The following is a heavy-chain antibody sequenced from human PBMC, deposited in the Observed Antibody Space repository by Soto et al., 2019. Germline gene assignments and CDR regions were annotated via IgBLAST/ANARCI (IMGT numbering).Heavy chain of an antibody. J-gene: IGHJ6*02. D-gene: IGHD6-13*01. CDR2: SYYSGST. CDR1: GGSISSGGYY. CDR3: ARGVGEQLVPVGYYYYYGMDV. V-gene: IGHV4-31*03. Sequence: SETLSLTCTVSGGSISSGGYYWSWIRQHPGKGLEWIGYSYYSGSTYYNPSLKSRVTISVDTSKNQFSLKLSSVTAADTAVYYCARGVGEQLVPVGYYYYYGMDVWGQGTTVTVSS.